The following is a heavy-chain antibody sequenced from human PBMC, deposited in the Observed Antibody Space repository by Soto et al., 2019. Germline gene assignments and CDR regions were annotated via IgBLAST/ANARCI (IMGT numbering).Heavy chain of an antibody. CDR1: GFTFSSYA. CDR2: ISGSGGST. Sequence: GGSLRLSCAASGFTFSSYAMSWVRQAPGKGLEWVSAISGSGGSTYYADSVKGRFTISRENSKNTLYLQMNSLRAEDMAVYYCAKDRSIFGVVIIYFDYWGQGTLVTVSS. D-gene: IGHD3-3*01. CDR3: AKDRSIFGVVIIYFDY. V-gene: IGHV3-23*01. J-gene: IGHJ4*02.